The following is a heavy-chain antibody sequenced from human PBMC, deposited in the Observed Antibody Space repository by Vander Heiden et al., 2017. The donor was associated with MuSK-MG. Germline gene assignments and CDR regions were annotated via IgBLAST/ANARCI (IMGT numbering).Heavy chain of an antibody. Sequence: EVQLVESGGGVVRPGGSLRLSCAASGFTFDDYGMSWVRQAPGKGLEWVSGINWNGGSTGYADSVKGRFTISRDNAKNSLYLQMNSLRAEDTALYYCARSSITMVRGVPLYYYGMDVWGQGTTVTVSS. CDR3: ARSSITMVRGVPLYYYGMDV. V-gene: IGHV3-20*04. CDR1: GFTFDDYG. CDR2: INWNGGST. D-gene: IGHD3-10*01. J-gene: IGHJ6*02.